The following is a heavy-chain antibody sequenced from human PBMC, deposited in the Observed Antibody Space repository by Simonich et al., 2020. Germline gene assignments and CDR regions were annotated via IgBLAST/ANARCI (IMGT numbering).Heavy chain of an antibody. CDR1: GYTFTGYY. D-gene: IGHD2-2*01. CDR3: ARVPDRVLNAGVTFDY. V-gene: IGHV1-2*02. CDR2: INPNSGGT. J-gene: IGHJ4*02. Sequence: QVQLVQSGAEVKKPGASVKVSCKASGYTFTGYYMHWVRQAPGQGLKWRGWINPNSGGTNYAQKFQGRVTMTRDTSISTAYMELSRLRSDDTAVYYCARVPDRVLNAGVTFDYWGQGTLVTVSS.